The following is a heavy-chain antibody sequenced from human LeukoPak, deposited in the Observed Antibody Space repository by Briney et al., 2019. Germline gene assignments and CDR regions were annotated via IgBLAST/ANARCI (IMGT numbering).Heavy chain of an antibody. CDR2: IYHSGST. J-gene: IGHJ5*02. D-gene: IGHD3-16*02. Sequence: TSETLSLTCAVSGGSISSGGYSWSWIRQPPGKGLEWIGYIYHSGSTYYNPSLKSRVTISVDRSKNQFSLKLSSVTAADTAVYYCARGHFGGVIASNCRFDPWGQGTLVTVSS. CDR1: GGSISSGGYS. CDR3: ARGHFGGVIASNCRFDP. V-gene: IGHV4-30-2*01.